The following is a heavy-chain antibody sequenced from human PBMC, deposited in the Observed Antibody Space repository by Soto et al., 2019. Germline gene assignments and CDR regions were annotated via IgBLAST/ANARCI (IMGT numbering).Heavy chain of an antibody. J-gene: IGHJ4*02. CDR2: FNPRTLTT. V-gene: IGHV1-46*01. Sequence: ASVKVSCKASGYTFTGYYMHWVRQAPGQGLEWMALFNPRTLTTSYAQRFQGRVTMTRYTYTSTVDMELSSLTSEDTAVYYCASGSGNYYCLDFWGQGTLVTVSS. D-gene: IGHD3-10*01. CDR3: ASGSGNYYCLDF. CDR1: GYTFTGYY.